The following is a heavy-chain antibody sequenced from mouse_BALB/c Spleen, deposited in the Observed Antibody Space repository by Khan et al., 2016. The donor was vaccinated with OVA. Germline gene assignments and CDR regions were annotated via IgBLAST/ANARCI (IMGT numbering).Heavy chain of an antibody. Sequence: EVQLQESGPGLVKPSQTVSLTCTVTGISTTTGNSRWSWIRPFPGNKLEWIGYIYYSDTTVYNPSLTSRTTITRDTSKNQFFLEMNSLTAEDTATYYCTRDLTDWGQGTTLTVSS. D-gene: IGHD1-1*01. CDR3: TRDLTD. V-gene: IGHV3-5*02. J-gene: IGHJ2*01. CDR1: GISTTTGNSR. CDR2: IYYSDTT.